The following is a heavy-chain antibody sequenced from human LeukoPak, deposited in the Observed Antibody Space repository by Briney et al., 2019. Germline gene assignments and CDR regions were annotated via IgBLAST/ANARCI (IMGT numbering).Heavy chain of an antibody. D-gene: IGHD1-26*01. CDR2: ISPDGSST. Sequence: GGALRLSRAAPGFTFRIYWMHWVRQVPGKGPVGVSRISPDGSSTNYADSVKGRFAISRDNAKNTVYLQMNSLRAEDTAVYYCTRALVDQYGREIWGQGTMVTVSS. CDR1: GFTFRIYW. V-gene: IGHV3-74*01. J-gene: IGHJ3*01. CDR3: TRALVDQYGREI.